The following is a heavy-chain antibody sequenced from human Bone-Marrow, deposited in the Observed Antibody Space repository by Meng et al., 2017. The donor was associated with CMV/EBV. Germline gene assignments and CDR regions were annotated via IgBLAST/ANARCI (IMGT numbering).Heavy chain of an antibody. CDR2: IKQDGSEK. CDR3: ARVRPKRGYSYEDY. J-gene: IGHJ4*02. CDR1: GFTFSSYW. Sequence: GESLKISCAASGFTFSSYWMSWVRQAPGKGLEWVANIKQDGSEKYYVDSVKGRFTISRDNAKNSLYLQMNSLRAEDTAVYYCARVRPKRGYSYEDYWGQGTLVTFSS. V-gene: IGHV3-7*01. D-gene: IGHD5-18*01.